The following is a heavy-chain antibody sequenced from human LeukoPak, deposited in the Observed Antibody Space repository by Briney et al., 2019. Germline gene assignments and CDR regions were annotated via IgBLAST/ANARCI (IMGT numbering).Heavy chain of an antibody. Sequence: GGSLRLSCAISESSFTNYWMHWVRQVPGKGLMWVSCISSDGSKTRYADSVKGRFTISRDNAKNTLYLQMNSLRAEDTAVYYCATTMVRGVTEYYFDYWGQGTLVTVSS. CDR3: ATTMVRGVTEYYFDY. D-gene: IGHD3-10*01. CDR1: ESSFTNYW. CDR2: ISSDGSKT. V-gene: IGHV3-74*01. J-gene: IGHJ4*02.